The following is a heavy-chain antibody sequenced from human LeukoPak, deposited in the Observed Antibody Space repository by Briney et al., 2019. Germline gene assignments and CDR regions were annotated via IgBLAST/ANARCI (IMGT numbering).Heavy chain of an antibody. J-gene: IGHJ6*02. Sequence: SETLSLTCAVYGGSFSGYYWSWIRQPPGKGLEWIGEINHSGSTNCNPSLKSRVTISVDTSKNQFSLKLSSVTAADTAVYYCARIGTYYGSGSYLSYYYGMDVWGQGTTVTVSS. CDR2: INHSGST. V-gene: IGHV4-34*01. CDR3: ARIGTYYGSGSYLSYYYGMDV. D-gene: IGHD3-10*01. CDR1: GGSFSGYY.